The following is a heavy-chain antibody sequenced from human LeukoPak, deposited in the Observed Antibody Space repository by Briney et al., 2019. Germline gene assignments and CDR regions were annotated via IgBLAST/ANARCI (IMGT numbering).Heavy chain of an antibody. CDR1: GGTFSNYA. Sequence: SVKVSCKASGGTFSNYAFSWVRQAPGQGLEWMGRIIPILNIANYAQKFQGRVTITADKSTSTAYMELSSLRSEDTAVYYCAREEGSSQDFDYWGQGTLVTVSS. CDR3: AREEGSSQDFDY. J-gene: IGHJ4*02. V-gene: IGHV1-69*04. D-gene: IGHD6-6*01. CDR2: IIPILNIA.